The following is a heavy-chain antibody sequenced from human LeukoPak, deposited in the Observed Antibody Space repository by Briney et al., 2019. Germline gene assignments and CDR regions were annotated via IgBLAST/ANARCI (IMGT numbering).Heavy chain of an antibody. CDR2: IYTSGST. CDR1: GGSISSYY. V-gene: IGHV4-4*07. Sequence: SETLSLTCTVSGGSISSYYWSWIRQPAGKGLEWIGRIYTSGSTNYNPSLKSRVTMSVDTSKNQFSLKLSSVTAADTAVYYCAKGLESSIWYTLIDYWGQGTLVTVSS. CDR3: AKGLESSIWYTLIDY. J-gene: IGHJ4*02. D-gene: IGHD6-13*01.